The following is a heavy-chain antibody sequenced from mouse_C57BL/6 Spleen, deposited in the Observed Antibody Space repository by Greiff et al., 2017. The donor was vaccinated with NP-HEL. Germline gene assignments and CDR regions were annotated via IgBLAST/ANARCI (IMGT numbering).Heavy chain of an antibody. Sequence: EVQLQQSGPELVKPGASVKIPCKASGYTFTDYNMDWVKQSHGKSLEWIGDINPNNGGTIYNQKFKGKATLTVDKSSSTAYMELRSLTSEDTAVYYCARPATGTAYFDYWGQGTTLTVSS. CDR3: ARPATGTAYFDY. V-gene: IGHV1-18*01. J-gene: IGHJ2*01. CDR1: GYTFTDYN. CDR2: INPNNGGT. D-gene: IGHD4-1*02.